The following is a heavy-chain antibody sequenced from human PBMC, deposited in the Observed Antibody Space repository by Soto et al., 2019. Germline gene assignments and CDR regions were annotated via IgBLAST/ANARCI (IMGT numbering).Heavy chain of an antibody. Sequence: GGSLRLSCEASGITFSSYWMHWVRQAPGKGLVWVSRINDDGSGTSYGDSVKGRFTISRDNAKNTVYLQMNSLSAEDTAVYYCAKDRGGCSSTSCPPRLFDYWGQGTLVTVSS. CDR2: INDDGSGT. CDR1: GITFSSYW. D-gene: IGHD2-2*01. J-gene: IGHJ4*02. CDR3: AKDRGGCSSTSCPPRLFDY. V-gene: IGHV3-74*01.